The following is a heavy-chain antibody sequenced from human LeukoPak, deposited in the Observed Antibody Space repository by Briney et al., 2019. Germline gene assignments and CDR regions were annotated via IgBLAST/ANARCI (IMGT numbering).Heavy chain of an antibody. CDR2: ISGSGGST. Sequence: GGSLRLSCAASGFTFSSYAMSWVRQAPGKGLEWVSAISGSGGSTYYADSVKGRFTISRDNAKNSLYLQMNSLRGEDTAVYYCARGGYSSSWYEFGYWGQGTLVTVSS. D-gene: IGHD6-13*01. J-gene: IGHJ4*02. V-gene: IGHV3-23*01. CDR3: ARGGYSSSWYEFGY. CDR1: GFTFSSYA.